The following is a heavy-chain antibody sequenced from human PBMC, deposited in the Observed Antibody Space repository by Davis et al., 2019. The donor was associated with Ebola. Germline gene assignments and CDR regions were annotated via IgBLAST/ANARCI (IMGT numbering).Heavy chain of an antibody. Sequence: PSETLSLTCTVSAGTMSSYSWSWIRQPPGKGLEWIGYVYDNAITNYNPSLKSRVTMSLDTSKNQFSLKLTSVTAADTAMYYCARGDYSSGIQDNWVDTWGQGTLVTVSS. D-gene: IGHD3-10*01. CDR2: VYDNAIT. J-gene: IGHJ5*02. CDR1: AGTMSSYS. CDR3: ARGDYSSGIQDNWVDT. V-gene: IGHV4-59*01.